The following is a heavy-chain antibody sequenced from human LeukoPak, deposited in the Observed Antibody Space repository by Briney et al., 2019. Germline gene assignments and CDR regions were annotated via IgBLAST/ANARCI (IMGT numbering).Heavy chain of an antibody. CDR1: GYTFIGYY. D-gene: IGHD5-24*01. CDR2: INPNSGGT. J-gene: IGHJ4*02. CDR3: AKAHTIRANDY. Sequence: SCKASGYTFIGYYXHWVRQAPGQGLEWMGWINPNSGGTYFAQKFQGRVTMTRDTSISTAYMELSRLRSDDTAVYYCAKAHTIRANDYWGQGTXXXVSX. V-gene: IGHV1-2*02.